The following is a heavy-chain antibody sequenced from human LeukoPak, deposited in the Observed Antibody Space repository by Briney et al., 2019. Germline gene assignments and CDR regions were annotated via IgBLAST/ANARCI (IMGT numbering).Heavy chain of an antibody. Sequence: GGSLRLSCAASGFTFRNYWMGWVRQAPGKGLEWVSAISGSGGSTYYADSVKGRFTISRDNSKNTLYLQMNSLRAEDTAVYYCAKGSSSFVTGTTGFDYWGQGTLVTVSS. J-gene: IGHJ4*02. CDR3: AKGSSSFVTGTTGFDY. D-gene: IGHD1-1*01. CDR1: GFTFRNYW. CDR2: ISGSGGST. V-gene: IGHV3-23*01.